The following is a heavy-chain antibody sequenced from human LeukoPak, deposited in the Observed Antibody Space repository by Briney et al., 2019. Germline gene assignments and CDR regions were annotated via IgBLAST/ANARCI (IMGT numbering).Heavy chain of an antibody. CDR2: IYHSGST. CDR3: ARGAWSSSWSGDDAFDI. J-gene: IGHJ3*02. V-gene: IGHV4-30-2*01. CDR1: GGSISSGGYS. Sequence: PSQTLSLTCAVSGGSISSGGYSWSWIRQPPGKGLEWIGYIYHSGSTYYNPSLKSRVTISVDRSKNQFSLKLSSVTAADTAVYYCARGAWSSSWSGDDAFDIWGQGTMVTVSS. D-gene: IGHD6-13*01.